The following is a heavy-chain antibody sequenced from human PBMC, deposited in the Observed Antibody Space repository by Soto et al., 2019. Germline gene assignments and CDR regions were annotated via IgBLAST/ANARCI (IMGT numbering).Heavy chain of an antibody. V-gene: IGHV1-3*01. CDR3: ARGELWFGELFYYFDY. CDR1: GYTFTSYA. Sequence: QVQLVQSGAEVKKPGASVKVSCKASGYTFTSYAMHWVRQAPGQRLEWMGWINAGNGNTKYSQKFQGRVTITRDTSASTAYMELSSLRSEDTAVYYCARGELWFGELFYYFDYWGQGTLVTVSS. J-gene: IGHJ4*02. D-gene: IGHD3-10*01. CDR2: INAGNGNT.